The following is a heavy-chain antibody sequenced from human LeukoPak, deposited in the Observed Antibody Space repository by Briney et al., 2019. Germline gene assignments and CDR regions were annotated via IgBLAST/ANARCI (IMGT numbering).Heavy chain of an antibody. J-gene: IGHJ4*02. V-gene: IGHV4-59*08. D-gene: IGHD3-22*01. CDR1: GGSISSYY. CDR3: ARGGERYYYDSSGQTYYFDY. Sequence: SETLSLTCTVSGGSISSYYWSWIRQPPGKGLEWIGYIYYSGSTNYNPSLKSRVSISVDTSKNQFSLKLSSVTAADTAVYYCARGGERYYYDSSGQTYYFDYWGQGTLVTVS. CDR2: IYYSGST.